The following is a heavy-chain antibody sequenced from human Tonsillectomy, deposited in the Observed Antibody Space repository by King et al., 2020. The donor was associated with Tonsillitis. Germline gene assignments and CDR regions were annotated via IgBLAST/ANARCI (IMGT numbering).Heavy chain of an antibody. V-gene: IGHV3-21*01. CDR3: ARDRRLRFALYAFDL. CDR2: IRYSSRYI. CDR1: GFTFSDYN. J-gene: IGHJ3*01. Sequence: VQLVESGGGLVKPGGSLRLSCAASGFTFSDYNMNWVRQAPGKGLEWVSSIRYSSRYIYYADSVKGRFTISRDNAKNSLYLQMDSLRAEDTAVYYCARDRRLRFALYAFDLWGQGTMVTVSS. D-gene: IGHD3-3*01.